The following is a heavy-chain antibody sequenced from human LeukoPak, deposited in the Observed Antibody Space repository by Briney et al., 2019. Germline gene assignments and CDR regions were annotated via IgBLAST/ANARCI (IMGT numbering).Heavy chain of an antibody. Sequence: GASVKVSCKASGGTFSSYAISWVRQASGQGLEWRGRIIPILGIANYAQKFQGRVTITADKSTSTAYMELSSLRSEDTAVYYCARGLSGYSGYDSSFDYWGQGTLVTVSS. CDR3: ARGLSGYSGYDSSFDY. CDR2: IIPILGIA. CDR1: GGTFSSYA. V-gene: IGHV1-69*04. J-gene: IGHJ4*02. D-gene: IGHD5-12*01.